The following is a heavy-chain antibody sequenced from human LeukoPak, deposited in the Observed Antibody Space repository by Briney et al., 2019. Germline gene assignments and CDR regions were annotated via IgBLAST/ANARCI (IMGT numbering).Heavy chain of an antibody. CDR2: ISAYNGNT. J-gene: IGHJ5*02. Sequence: GASVKVSCKASGYTFTSYGISWVRQAPGQGLEWMGWISAYNGNTNYAQKLQGRVTMTTDTSTSTAYMELRSLRSDDTAVYYCARGPEQQLVRRNWFDPWGQGTLVTVSS. CDR3: ARGPEQQLVRRNWFDP. V-gene: IGHV1-18*01. CDR1: GYTFTSYG. D-gene: IGHD6-13*01.